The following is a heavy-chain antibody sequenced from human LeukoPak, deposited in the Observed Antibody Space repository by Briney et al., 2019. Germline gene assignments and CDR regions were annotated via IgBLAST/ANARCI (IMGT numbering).Heavy chain of an antibody. D-gene: IGHD2-2*01. CDR1: GGSISSSSYC. CDR3: AREETGGAVVVPAAYFDY. J-gene: IGHJ4*02. Sequence: SETLSLTCTVSGGSISSSSYCWGWLRQPPGKGLEWIGRIYYSGSTYYNPSLKSRVTISVDTSKNQFSLKLSSVTAADTAVYYCAREETGGAVVVPAAYFDYWGQGTLVTVSS. V-gene: IGHV4-39*07. CDR2: IYYSGST.